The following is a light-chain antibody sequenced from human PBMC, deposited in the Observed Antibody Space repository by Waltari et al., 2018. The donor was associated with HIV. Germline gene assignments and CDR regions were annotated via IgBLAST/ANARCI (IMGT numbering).Light chain of an antibody. Sequence: DIVMTQSPLSLPVTPGEPASISCRSSQSLLHSNGYNYLDWYLQKPGQSPQLLTYLGSNRASGVPDRFSGSGSGTDFTLKISRVEAEDVGVYYCMQSLQVPSITFGQETRLEIK. CDR2: LGS. V-gene: IGKV2-28*01. CDR3: MQSLQVPSIT. CDR1: QSLLHSNGYNY. J-gene: IGKJ5*01.